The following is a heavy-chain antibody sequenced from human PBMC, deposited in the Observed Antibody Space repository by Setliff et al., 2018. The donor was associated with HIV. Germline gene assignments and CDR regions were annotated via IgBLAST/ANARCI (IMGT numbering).Heavy chain of an antibody. D-gene: IGHD3-22*01. CDR2: SGSDGST. CDR3: ARDYNYIFDS. CDR1: GFGFSGTA. Sequence: GGSLRLSCAAFGFGFSGTAMAWVRQAPGKGLEWVSGSGSDGSTYYADSVKGRFTISRDNSKNSLYLEMNSLRAEDTAIYYCARDYNYIFDSWGQGVLVTVSS. J-gene: IGHJ4*02. V-gene: IGHV3-23*01.